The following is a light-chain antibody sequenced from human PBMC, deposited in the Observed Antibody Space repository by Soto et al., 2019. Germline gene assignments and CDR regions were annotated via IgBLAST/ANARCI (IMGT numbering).Light chain of an antibody. Sequence: GDRVTITCGASQSISSWLAWYQQKPGKAPKLLIYDASSLESGVPSRFSGSGSGTEFTLTISSLQPDDFATYSCQQYNSYFKTFGQGTKVEI. CDR3: QQYNSYFKT. V-gene: IGKV1-5*01. CDR2: DAS. CDR1: QSISSW. J-gene: IGKJ1*01.